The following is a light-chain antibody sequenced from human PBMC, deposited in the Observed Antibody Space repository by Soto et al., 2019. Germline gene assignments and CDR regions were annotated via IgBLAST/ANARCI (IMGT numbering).Light chain of an antibody. CDR1: QDISNY. Sequence: DIQMTQSPSSLSASVGDRVTITCRASQDISNYLAWYQQKPGKVPKLLIFDAFTLQSGVPSRFSGRGSGTDFTLTISSLQPEDVATYYCQNYNRALATFGQGTTVEIK. V-gene: IGKV1-27*01. CDR2: DAF. CDR3: QNYNRALAT. J-gene: IGKJ1*01.